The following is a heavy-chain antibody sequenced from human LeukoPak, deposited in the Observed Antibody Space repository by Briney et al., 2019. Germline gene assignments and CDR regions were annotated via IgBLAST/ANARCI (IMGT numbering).Heavy chain of an antibody. CDR1: GSTFSTYS. D-gene: IGHD3-10*01. J-gene: IGHJ5*02. Sequence: PGGSLRLSCAASGSTFSTYSMNWVRQAPGKGLEWVSSISSSSSYIYYADSVKGRFTISRDNAKNSLYLQMNSLRAEDTAVYYCASHQRVQWFGEGPSWFDPWGQGTLVTVSS. CDR3: ASHQRVQWFGEGPSWFDP. V-gene: IGHV3-21*01. CDR2: ISSSSSYI.